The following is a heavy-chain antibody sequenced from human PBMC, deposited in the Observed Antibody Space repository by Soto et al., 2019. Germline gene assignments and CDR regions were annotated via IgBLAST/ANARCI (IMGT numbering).Heavy chain of an antibody. Sequence: QVQLVESRGGVVQPGWSLRLSCAASGFTFSSYGMHWVRQAPGKGLEWVAVIWYDGSNKYYADSVKGRFTISRDNSKNTLYLQMNSLRAEDTAVYYCARDRIAARPGYGMDVWGQGTTVTVSS. CDR2: IWYDGSNK. V-gene: IGHV3-33*01. CDR3: ARDRIAARPGYGMDV. J-gene: IGHJ6*02. D-gene: IGHD6-6*01. CDR1: GFTFSSYG.